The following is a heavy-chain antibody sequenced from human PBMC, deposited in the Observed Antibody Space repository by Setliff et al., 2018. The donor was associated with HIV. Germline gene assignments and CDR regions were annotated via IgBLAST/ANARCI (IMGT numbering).Heavy chain of an antibody. CDR3: ARHKTHPFDS. Sequence: SETLSLTCTVSGGSITSTTYQWAWIRQPPGKGLEWIANIYDSGSTYYNPSLKSRVTISVDTSKNQFSFKLISVTAADTALYYCARHKTHPFDSWGQGALVTVSS. V-gene: IGHV4-39*01. J-gene: IGHJ4*02. CDR1: GGSITSTTYQ. CDR2: IYDSGST.